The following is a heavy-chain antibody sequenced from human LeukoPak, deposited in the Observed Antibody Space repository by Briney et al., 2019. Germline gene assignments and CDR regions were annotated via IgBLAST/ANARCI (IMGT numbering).Heavy chain of an antibody. CDR1: GYTFTSYD. D-gene: IGHD2-8*01. CDR3: ARTKADHDAFDI. Sequence: PSVKVSFKASGYTFTSYDMNWVRQATAQGLEWMGWMNPNRGNTGYAQKFQGRVTMTRNTSISTAYMELSSPRSEDTAVYYCARTKADHDAFDIWGQGTMVTVSS. J-gene: IGHJ3*02. CDR2: MNPNRGNT. V-gene: IGHV1-8*01.